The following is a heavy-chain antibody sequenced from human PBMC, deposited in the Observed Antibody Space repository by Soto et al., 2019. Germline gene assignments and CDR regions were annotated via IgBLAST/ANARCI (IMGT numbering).Heavy chain of an antibody. V-gene: IGHV3-13*05. J-gene: IGHJ6*02. CDR3: ARAYSGRLPRRADYYYAMDV. D-gene: IGHD2-15*01. CDR1: VFSFSMYE. Sequence: LRLSCGGSVFSFSMYEMHWFRQVSLNVVEWGSSIGSADDPYYLCSVRGLFTIFSENAKNSLYVQMNSLRAGDTAVYYCARAYSGRLPRRADYYYAMDVWGLGTTVTVSS. CDR2: IGSADDP.